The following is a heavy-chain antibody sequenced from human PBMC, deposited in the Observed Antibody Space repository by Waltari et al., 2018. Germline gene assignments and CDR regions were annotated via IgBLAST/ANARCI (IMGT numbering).Heavy chain of an antibody. CDR3: AKSAAATIRFWYFDL. V-gene: IGHV3-23*04. CDR2: IGVSGVTI. D-gene: IGHD6-13*01. J-gene: IGHJ2*01. CDR1: GFTFSSYA. Sequence: EVQLVESGGGLVQPGGSLSLSCAASGFTFSSYAMSWVRQSPGKGLEWVSSIGVSGVTIVYEDSVKGRFTTSRDNSKNTLYLQMDSLRAEDTAIYYCAKSAAATIRFWYFDLWGRGTLVTVSS.